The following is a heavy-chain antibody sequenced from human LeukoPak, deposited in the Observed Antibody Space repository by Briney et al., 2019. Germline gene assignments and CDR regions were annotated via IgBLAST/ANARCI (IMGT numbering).Heavy chain of an antibody. CDR2: INPNSGGT. CDR1: GYTFTGYY. Sequence: GASVKVSCKASGYTFTGYYMHWVRQAPGQGIEWMGWINPNSGGTNYAQKFQGGVTMTRDTSISTAYMELSRLRSDDTAVYYCARWFGELLNNWFDPWGQGTLVTVSS. V-gene: IGHV1-2*02. CDR3: ARWFGELLNNWFDP. J-gene: IGHJ5*02. D-gene: IGHD3-10*01.